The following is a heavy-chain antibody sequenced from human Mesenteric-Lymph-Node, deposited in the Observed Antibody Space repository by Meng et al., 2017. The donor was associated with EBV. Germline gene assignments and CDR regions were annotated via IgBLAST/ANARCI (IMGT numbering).Heavy chain of an antibody. D-gene: IGHD1-1*01. CDR2: IHYSGST. J-gene: IGHJ4*02. CDR1: GGSVTSGSYY. V-gene: IGHV4-61*01. CDR3: ARGRRGVQYFDF. Sequence: QVQRQESGPGLVKPSATLSLTCTVSGGSVTSGSYYWNWIRQPPGKRLEWIGYIHYSGSTNYNPSLKSPITISVVTSKNQLSLRVSHVTAADTAVYYCARGRRGVQYFDFWGQGALVTVSS.